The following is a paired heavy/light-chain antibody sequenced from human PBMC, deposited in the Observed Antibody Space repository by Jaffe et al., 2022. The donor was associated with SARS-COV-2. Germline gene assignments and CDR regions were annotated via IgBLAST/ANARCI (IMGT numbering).Light chain of an antibody. CDR3: QHSYSLPGT. CDR1: QSIASY. J-gene: IGKJ3*01. Sequence: DIQMTQSPSSLSASVGDRVTITCRASQSIASYLNWYRQKPGKAPELLIHTASSLQSGVPSRFTGSGSGTDFTLTISSLQPEDFATYFCQHSYSLPGTFGPGTKVEIK. CDR2: TAS. V-gene: IGKV1-39*01.
Heavy chain of an antibody. Sequence: QVHLVQSGADVKKPGASVKVSCKASGYTFAGYYIHWVRQAPGQGLEWMGWINPNTGDPNYSQKFQGRVTMTSDTSTSTAYMELGRLGFDDTAIFYCARDSGIYGYGTFDYWGQGTLITVSS. J-gene: IGHJ4*02. V-gene: IGHV1-2*02. CDR2: INPNTGDP. D-gene: IGHD5-12*01. CDR1: GYTFAGYY. CDR3: ARDSGIYGYGTFDY.